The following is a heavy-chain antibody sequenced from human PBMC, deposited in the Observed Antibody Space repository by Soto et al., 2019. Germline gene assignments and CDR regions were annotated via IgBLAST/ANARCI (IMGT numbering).Heavy chain of an antibody. CDR2: IYNSGIT. Sequence: SETLSLTCTVSGGSISSGDYSWSWVRQSPGKGLEWIGHIYNSGITYYNPSLRSRVVISIDTSRNQFSLRLNSLTAADRAVYFCARGVTVFGLVSRFWFDPWGQGTVVTVSS. D-gene: IGHD3-3*01. CDR3: ARGVTVFGLVSRFWFDP. V-gene: IGHV4-30-4*01. CDR1: GGSISSGDYS. J-gene: IGHJ5*02.